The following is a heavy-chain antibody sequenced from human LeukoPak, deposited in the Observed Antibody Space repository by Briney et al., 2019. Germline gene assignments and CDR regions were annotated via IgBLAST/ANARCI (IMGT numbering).Heavy chain of an antibody. V-gene: IGHV3-11*01. CDR1: GFTFSDFY. CDR3: ARLGAGLGS. CDR2: ISRGDSPT. J-gene: IGHJ4*02. D-gene: IGHD4/OR15-4a*01. Sequence: PGGSLSLSCAASGFTFSDFYMGWLRQAPGKGLKWVAYISRGDSPTYHTDSVRGRFTISRDNAKSLLYLQMNSLRVDDTAVYYCARLGAGLGSWGQGTLVTVSS.